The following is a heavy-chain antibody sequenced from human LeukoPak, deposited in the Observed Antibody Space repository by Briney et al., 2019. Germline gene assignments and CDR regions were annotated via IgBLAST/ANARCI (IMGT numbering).Heavy chain of an antibody. Sequence: GGSLRLSCAPSGFTFSTYAMHWVRQAPGKGRGWVSYISSMGSTIYYADSVKGRFTISRDNAKKSLYLQMNSLRVEDTAVYYCARARLTDYVWGRRTFDIWGQGTMVTISS. V-gene: IGHV3-48*03. J-gene: IGHJ3*02. CDR1: GFTFSTYA. D-gene: IGHD3-16*01. CDR3: ARARLTDYVWGRRTFDI. CDR2: ISSMGSTI.